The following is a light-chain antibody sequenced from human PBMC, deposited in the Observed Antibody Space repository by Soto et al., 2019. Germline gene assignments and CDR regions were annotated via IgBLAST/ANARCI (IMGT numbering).Light chain of an antibody. V-gene: IGKV1-33*01. CDR3: QQYDNLPLP. CDR1: QDISNY. CDR2: DAS. J-gene: IGKJ2*01. Sequence: DIQMTQSPSSLSASVGDRVTITCQASQDISNYLNWYQQKPGKAPKLLIYDASNLETGVPSRFSGSGSGTDFTVTISSLQPEDIATYYCQQYDNLPLPFGQGTKLEIK.